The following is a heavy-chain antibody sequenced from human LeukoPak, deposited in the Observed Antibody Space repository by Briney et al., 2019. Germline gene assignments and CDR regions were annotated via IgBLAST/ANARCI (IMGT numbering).Heavy chain of an antibody. CDR2: ISYDGSNK. CDR1: GFTFSSYG. CDR3: ARGPVISYDFWSGDAALYYFDY. D-gene: IGHD3-3*01. Sequence: GRSLRLSCAASGFTFSSYGMHWVRQAPGKGLEWVAVISYDGSNKYYADSVKGRFTISRDNSKNTLYLQMNSLRAEDTAVYYCARGPVISYDFWSGDAALYYFDYWGQGTLVTVSS. V-gene: IGHV3-30*03. J-gene: IGHJ4*02.